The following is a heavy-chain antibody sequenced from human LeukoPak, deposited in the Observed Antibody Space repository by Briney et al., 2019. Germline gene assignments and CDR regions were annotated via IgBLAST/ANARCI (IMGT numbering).Heavy chain of an antibody. V-gene: IGHV1-18*01. CDR3: ARVRYCSGGSCYGYYFDY. CDR2: ISAYNGNT. Sequence: ASVKVSCKASGYTFTSYGISWVRQAPGQGLEWMGWISAYNGNTNYAQKLQGRVTMTTDTSTSTAYMELRSLRSDDTAVYYCARVRYCSGGSCYGYYFDYWGQGTLVTVSS. J-gene: IGHJ4*02. D-gene: IGHD2-15*01. CDR1: GYTFTSYG.